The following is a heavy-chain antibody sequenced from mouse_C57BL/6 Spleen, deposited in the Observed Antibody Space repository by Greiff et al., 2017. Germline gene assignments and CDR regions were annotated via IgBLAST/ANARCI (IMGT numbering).Heavy chain of an antibody. CDR3: AREGRTLYYFDY. Sequence: QVQLQQPGAELVKPGASVKMSCKASGYTFTSYWITWVKQRPGQGLEWIGDIYPGSGSTNYNEKFKSKATLTVDTSSITAYMQLSSLTSEDSAVYYCAREGRTLYYFDYWGQGTTLTVSS. J-gene: IGHJ2*01. CDR2: IYPGSGST. CDR1: GYTFTSYW. V-gene: IGHV1-55*01.